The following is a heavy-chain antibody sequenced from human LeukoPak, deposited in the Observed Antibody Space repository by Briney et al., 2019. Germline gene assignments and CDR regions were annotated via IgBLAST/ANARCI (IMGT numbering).Heavy chain of an antibody. CDR1: GYTFTSYG. Sequence: ASVKVSCKASGYTFTSYGMHWVRQAPGQRLEWMGWINAGNGNTKYSQKFQGRVTITRDTSASTAYMGLSSLRSEDTAVYYCARVQDDSSGYYSFDFWGRGTLVTVSS. CDR3: ARVQDDSSGYYSFDF. V-gene: IGHV1-3*01. CDR2: INAGNGNT. D-gene: IGHD3-22*01. J-gene: IGHJ4*02.